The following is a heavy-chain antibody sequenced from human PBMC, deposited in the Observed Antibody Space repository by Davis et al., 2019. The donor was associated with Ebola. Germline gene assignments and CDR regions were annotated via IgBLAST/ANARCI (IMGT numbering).Heavy chain of an antibody. V-gene: IGHV3-23*01. Sequence: GESLKISCAASGFTFSNYVMSWVRQAPGQGLEWVSSLSGNGRSTYYADSVKGRFTISRDNSKEMVYLQIISLRADDTAVYYCAKVRSNAPYYYYMDVWGKGTTLTVSS. J-gene: IGHJ6*03. CDR2: LSGNGRST. CDR1: GFTFSNYV. D-gene: IGHD1-26*01. CDR3: AKVRSNAPYYYYMDV.